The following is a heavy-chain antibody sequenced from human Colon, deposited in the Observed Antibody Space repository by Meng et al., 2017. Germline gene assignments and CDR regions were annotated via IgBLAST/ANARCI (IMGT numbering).Heavy chain of an antibody. Sequence: QVQLQESGPGLVSPSATLSLTCTVSGGSVSSGSYYWSWIRQPPGKGLEWIGYIYYSGSTNYNPSLKSRVTISVDTSKNQFSLKLSSVTAADTAVYYCARGASDYDFDYWGQGTLVTVSS. J-gene: IGHJ4*02. CDR2: IYYSGST. CDR3: ARGASDYDFDY. V-gene: IGHV4-61*01. D-gene: IGHD3-22*01. CDR1: GGSVSSGSYY.